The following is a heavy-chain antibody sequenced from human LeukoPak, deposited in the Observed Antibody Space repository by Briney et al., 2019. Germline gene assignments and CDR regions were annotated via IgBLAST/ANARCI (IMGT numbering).Heavy chain of an antibody. CDR2: MYYSGST. CDR1: AGSISSSSFY. V-gene: IGHV4-39*01. Sequence: SETLSLTCTVSAGSISSSSFYWGRIRQPPGKGLEWIGSMYYSGSTYYNPSLKSRVTISVDTSKNQVSLKLTSVTATDTAVYYCARQSSSRKQWLADYWGQGTLVTVSS. CDR3: ARQSSSRKQWLADY. D-gene: IGHD6-19*01. J-gene: IGHJ4*02.